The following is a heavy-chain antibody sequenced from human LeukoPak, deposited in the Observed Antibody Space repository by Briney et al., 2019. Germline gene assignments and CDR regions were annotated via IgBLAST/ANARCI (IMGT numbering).Heavy chain of an antibody. CDR1: GGSISSYS. Sequence: SETLSLTCSVSGGSISSYSWSWIPQPPGKGLEWIGYIHYNGSPNYNPSLKSRVTISVDTSKNQFSLKLSSVTAADTALYYCAKDYAVGSIDYWGQGTLVTVSS. D-gene: IGHD3-16*01. CDR3: AKDYAVGSIDY. CDR2: IHYNGSP. J-gene: IGHJ4*02. V-gene: IGHV4-59*01.